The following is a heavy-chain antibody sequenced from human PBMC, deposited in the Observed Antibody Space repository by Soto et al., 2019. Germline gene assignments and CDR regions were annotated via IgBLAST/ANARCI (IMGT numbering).Heavy chain of an antibody. V-gene: IGHV4-59*01. J-gene: IGHJ4*02. CDR3: ARGIAPAGFDY. CDR2: AYYSVTT. D-gene: IGHD6-13*01. Sequence: FVPRSHSSTVSGDSIGNFYWSWLRQPPGKGLECLGYAYYSVTTNYNPSLKSRVTISLDTSKNHFSLKLSSVTAADTAVYYCARGIAPAGFDYWGQGSLVTGAS. CDR1: GDSIGNFY.